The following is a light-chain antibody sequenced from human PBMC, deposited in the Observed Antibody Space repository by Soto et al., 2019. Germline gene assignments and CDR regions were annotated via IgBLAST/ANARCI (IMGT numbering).Light chain of an antibody. Sequence: IVVTQSPSTLSVSPEERATLSCRASQSVSSNLAWYQQKPGQAPRLLIYGASTRATGIPARFSGSGSGTEFILTISRLQAVYFAVYSGQTYNDWLLIPIGQGTRLEIK. V-gene: IGKV3-15*01. CDR3: QTYNDWLLIP. CDR1: QSVSSN. J-gene: IGKJ5*01. CDR2: GAS.